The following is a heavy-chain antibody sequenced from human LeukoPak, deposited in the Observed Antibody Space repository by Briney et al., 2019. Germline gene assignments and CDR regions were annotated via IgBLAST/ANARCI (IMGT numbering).Heavy chain of an antibody. J-gene: IGHJ3*02. Sequence: SETLSLTCTVSGGSISSYYWSWLRQPPGKGLEWIGYIYYSGSTNYNPSLKSRVTISVDTSKNQFSLKLSSVTAADTAVYYCARHEPTYYYDSSGYYYRSSAFDIWGQGTMVTVSS. V-gene: IGHV4-59*08. CDR3: ARHEPTYYYDSSGYYYRSSAFDI. D-gene: IGHD3-22*01. CDR2: IYYSGST. CDR1: GGSISSYY.